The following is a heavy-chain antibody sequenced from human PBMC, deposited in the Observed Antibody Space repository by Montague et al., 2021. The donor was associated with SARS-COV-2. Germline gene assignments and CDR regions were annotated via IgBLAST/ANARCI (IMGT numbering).Heavy chain of an antibody. CDR2: IYYYGNT. V-gene: IGHV4-59*01. CDR1: GDSIKNYF. J-gene: IGHJ4*02. D-gene: IGHD3-10*01. CDR3: AEEFGSGSINPTY. Sequence: SETLSLTCTVSGDSIKNYFWSWIQRPPGKGLEWIGDIYYYGNTXXXSSXKGRATISIDTSRNLFSLQLRSVTTADTAVYFCAEEFGSGSINPTYWGQGVLVTVSS.